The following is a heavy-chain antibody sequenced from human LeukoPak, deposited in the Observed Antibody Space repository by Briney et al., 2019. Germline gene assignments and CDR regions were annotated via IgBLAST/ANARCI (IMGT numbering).Heavy chain of an antibody. D-gene: IGHD3-16*01. CDR1: GGSFSGYY. CDR3: ATVDHWALDY. J-gene: IGHJ4*02. Sequence: KASETLSLTCAVYGGSFSGYYWSWIRQPPGKGLEWIGEINHSGSTNYNPSLKSRVTTSVDTSKNQFSKKLSSVPAAHTAVYYCATVDHWALDYWGQGTLVTVSS. V-gene: IGHV4-34*01. CDR2: INHSGST.